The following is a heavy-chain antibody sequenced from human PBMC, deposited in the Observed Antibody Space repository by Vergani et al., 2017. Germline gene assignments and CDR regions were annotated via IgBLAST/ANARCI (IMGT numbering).Heavy chain of an antibody. V-gene: IGHV4-61*02. CDR2: IYITGST. CDR3: ARQKDYYMDV. Sequence: QVQLQESGPGLVKPSQTLSLACTVSGGSISSASYYWSWIRQPAGKGLEWIGRIYITGSTDYNPSLKSRVTILVDTSKNQFSLRLSSVTAADTAVYYCARQKDYYMDVWGKGATVTVS. CDR1: GGSISSASYY. J-gene: IGHJ6*03.